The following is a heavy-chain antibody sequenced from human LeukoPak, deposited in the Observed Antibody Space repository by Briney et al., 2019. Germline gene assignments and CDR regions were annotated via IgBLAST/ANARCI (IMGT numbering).Heavy chain of an antibody. CDR1: GFTFDDYA. CDR3: ARMSLWFGSYYYGMDV. D-gene: IGHD3-10*01. V-gene: IGHV4-59*01. CDR2: IYYSGST. J-gene: IGHJ6*02. Sequence: LRLSCAASGFTFDDYAMHWIRQPPGKGLEWIGYIYYSGSTNYNPSLKSRVTISVDTSKNQFSLKLSSVTAADTAVYYCARMSLWFGSYYYGMDVWGQGTTVTVFS.